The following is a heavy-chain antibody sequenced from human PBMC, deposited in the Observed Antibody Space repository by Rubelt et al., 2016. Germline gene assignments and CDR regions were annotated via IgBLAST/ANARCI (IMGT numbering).Heavy chain of an antibody. CDR1: GYSFTTYS. D-gene: IGHD6-19*01. CDR3: ATGYSSGWYVAY. J-gene: IGHJ4*02. V-gene: IGHV1-3*01. Sequence: QVQLVQSGAEVKKPGASVKVSCKAAGYSFTTYSIHWVRQAPGQRLEWMGWINAGNGHTKYSQKFQGRVTITRDTSASTAYMELSSLRSEDTAIYYCATGYSSGWYVAYWGQGTLVTVSS. CDR2: INAGNGHT.